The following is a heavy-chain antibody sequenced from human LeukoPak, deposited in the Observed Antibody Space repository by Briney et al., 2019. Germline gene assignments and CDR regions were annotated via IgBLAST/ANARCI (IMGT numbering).Heavy chain of an antibody. CDR1: GGSITTSIYY. D-gene: IGHD4-23*01. V-gene: IGHV4-39*01. J-gene: IGHJ5*02. CDR2: IYYSGST. Sequence: EPSETLSLTCTVSGGSITTSIYYWGGIRQPPGKGLECMGSIYYSGSTYYNPSLKSRVTISIDTTKNQFSLNLTSVTAADTAVYYCARIKKIQWYNNWFDPWGQGILVTVSS. CDR3: ARIKKIQWYNNWFDP.